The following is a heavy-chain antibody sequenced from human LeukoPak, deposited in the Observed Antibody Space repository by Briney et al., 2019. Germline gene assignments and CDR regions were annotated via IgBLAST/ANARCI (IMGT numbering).Heavy chain of an antibody. V-gene: IGHV6-1*01. D-gene: IGHD6-13*01. J-gene: IGHJ4*02. CDR1: GDSVSSNSAA. CDR3: ARGSYTSTWF. CDR2: TYYRSEWYT. Sequence: SQTLSLTCAISGDSVSSNSAAWSWIRQSPSRGLEWLGRTYYRSEWYTEYAVSVKSRITINPDTSKNQFSLQLNSVPPEDTAVYYCARGSYTSTWFWGQGTLVTVSS.